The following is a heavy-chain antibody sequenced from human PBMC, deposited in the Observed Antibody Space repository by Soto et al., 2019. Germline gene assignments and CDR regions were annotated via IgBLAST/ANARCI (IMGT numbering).Heavy chain of an antibody. Sequence: SATLSLTCAVYGVSFSGYYWSWILQPPGKGLEWIGEINHSGSTNYNPSLKSRVTISVDTSKNQFSLKLSSVTAADTAVYYCARLGMITFGTIPYYYIDVWGKGTTVTVSS. CDR3: ARLGMITFGTIPYYYIDV. CDR2: INHSGST. V-gene: IGHV4-34*01. CDR1: GVSFSGYY. J-gene: IGHJ6*03. D-gene: IGHD3-16*01.